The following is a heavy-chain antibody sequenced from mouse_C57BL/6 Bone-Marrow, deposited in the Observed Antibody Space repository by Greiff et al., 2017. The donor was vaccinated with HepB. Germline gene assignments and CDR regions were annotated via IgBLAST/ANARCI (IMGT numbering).Heavy chain of an antibody. V-gene: IGHV5-4*03. CDR2: ISDGGSYT. Sequence: EVKLVESGGGLVKPGGSLKLSCAASGFTFSSYAMSWVRQTPEKRLEWVATISDGGSYTYYPDNVKGRFTISRDNAKNNLYLQMSHLKSEDTAMYYCARVDYYYGSSYGRNYAMDFGGQGTSVTVSS. CDR3: ARVDYYYGSSYGRNYAMDF. CDR1: GFTFSSYA. J-gene: IGHJ4*01. D-gene: IGHD1-1*01.